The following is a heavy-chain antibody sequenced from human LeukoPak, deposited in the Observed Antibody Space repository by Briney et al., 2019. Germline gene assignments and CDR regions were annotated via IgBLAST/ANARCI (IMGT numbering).Heavy chain of an antibody. CDR3: ERGTAYYYGSGSYYLDDY. Sequence: ASVKVSCKASGYTFTSYGISWVRQAPGQGLEWMGWISAYNGNTNYAQELQGRVTMTTDTSTSTAYMELRSLRSDDTAVYYGERGTAYYYGSGSYYLDDYWGQGTLVTVSS. J-gene: IGHJ4*02. CDR1: GYTFTSYG. CDR2: ISAYNGNT. V-gene: IGHV1-18*01. D-gene: IGHD3-10*01.